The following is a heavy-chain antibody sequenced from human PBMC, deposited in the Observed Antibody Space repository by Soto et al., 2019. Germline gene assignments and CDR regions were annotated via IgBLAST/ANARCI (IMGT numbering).Heavy chain of an antibody. J-gene: IGHJ5*02. CDR1: GYTFTSYP. V-gene: IGHV1-3*01. CDR2: INAGNGDT. D-gene: IGHD6-13*01. Sequence: QVQLVQSGAEVKKPGASVKVSCKPSGYTFTSYPMHWVRQAPGQRLEWMGWINAGNGDTRYSANFQGRVTITRDTSASTVYMELSSLRSEDTAVYSCARLVGDYQLVGGWFDPWGQGTLVTVSA. CDR3: ARLVGDYQLVGGWFDP.